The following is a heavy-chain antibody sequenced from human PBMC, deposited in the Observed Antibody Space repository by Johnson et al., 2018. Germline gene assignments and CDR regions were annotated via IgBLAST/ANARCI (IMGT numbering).Heavy chain of an antibody. D-gene: IGHD3-10*01. Sequence: VQSGRSLRLSCKASGFTFDDYAMHWVRQAPGKGLEWVSGMSWNSGNIGQADSVKGGFTISKNNAKNSLYLQMHSLRPKDTALYYCAKDLGSGTYSKYYMDVWGKGTKVTVSS. J-gene: IGHJ6*03. CDR1: GFTFDDYA. V-gene: IGHV3-9*01. CDR3: AKDLGSGTYSKYYMDV. CDR2: MSWNSGNI.